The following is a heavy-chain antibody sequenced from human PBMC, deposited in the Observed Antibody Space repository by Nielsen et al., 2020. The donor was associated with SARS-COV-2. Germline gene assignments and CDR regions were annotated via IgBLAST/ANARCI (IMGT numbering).Heavy chain of an antibody. Sequence: GGSLRLSCAASGFTFSSYWMSWVRQAPGKGLEWVSGISWNSGSIGYADSVKGRFTISRDNAKNSLYLQMNSLRAEDTALYYCATYSSGFHDAFDIWGQGTMVTVSS. CDR2: ISWNSGSI. V-gene: IGHV3-9*01. D-gene: IGHD6-19*01. CDR1: GFTFSSYW. J-gene: IGHJ3*02. CDR3: ATYSSGFHDAFDI.